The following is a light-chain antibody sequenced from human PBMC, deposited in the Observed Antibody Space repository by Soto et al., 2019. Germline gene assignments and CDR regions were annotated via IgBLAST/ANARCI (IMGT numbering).Light chain of an antibody. J-gene: IGKJ3*01. Sequence: ELVMTQSPATLSVSPGERATLSCRASQSVSTNLARYHQKPGRVPRLLIYSPSIRPTGIPARFSGSGSGTEFTLCISSLQSEDLAVYYCQQYDNRPQITFGPGTKVEIK. CDR3: QQYDNRPQIT. CDR1: QSVSTN. V-gene: IGKV3-15*01. CDR2: SPS.